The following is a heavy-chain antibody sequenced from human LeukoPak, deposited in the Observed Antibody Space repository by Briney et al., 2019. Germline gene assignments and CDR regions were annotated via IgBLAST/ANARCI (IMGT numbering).Heavy chain of an antibody. CDR2: ISAYYGNT. CDR3: ARDTYCSTTSCFLYYMDV. V-gene: IGHV1-18*01. D-gene: IGHD2-2*01. Sequence: ASVKVSCKASGGTFSSYAISWVRQAPGQGLEWMGWISAYYGNTNYAQKLQDRVTMTADTSTSIVYMELRSLRSDDTAVYYCARDTYCSTTSCFLYYMDVWGTGTTVTVSS. CDR1: GGTFSSYA. J-gene: IGHJ6*03.